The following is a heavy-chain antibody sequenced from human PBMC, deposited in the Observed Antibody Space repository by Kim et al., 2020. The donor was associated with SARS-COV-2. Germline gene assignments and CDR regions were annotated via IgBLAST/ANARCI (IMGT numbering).Heavy chain of an antibody. J-gene: IGHJ4*01. Sequence: GGSLRLSCGVSGFTLSSYWMHWVRQAPGKGLVWVSSSNSDGSSTSHEDSAKDRFTITRDNTKNTVYLQMNSLRVEDTAVYYCARARASTVTGLDWRGHGT. CDR3: ARARASTVTGLDW. D-gene: IGHD3-9*01. CDR1: GFTLSSYW. V-gene: IGHV3-74*01. CDR2: SNSDGSST.